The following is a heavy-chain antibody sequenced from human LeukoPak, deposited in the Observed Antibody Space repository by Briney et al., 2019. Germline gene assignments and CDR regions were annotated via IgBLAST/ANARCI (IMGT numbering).Heavy chain of an antibody. D-gene: IGHD6-13*01. Sequence: GGSLRLSCAAPGFTFSIYGMHWVRQAPGKGLEWVAVISYDGSNKYYADSVKGRFTISRDNSKNTLYLQMNSLRAEDTAVYYCAKEISAAGYTLDYWGQGTLVTVSS. CDR3: AKEISAAGYTLDY. CDR2: ISYDGSNK. CDR1: GFTFSIYG. J-gene: IGHJ4*02. V-gene: IGHV3-30*18.